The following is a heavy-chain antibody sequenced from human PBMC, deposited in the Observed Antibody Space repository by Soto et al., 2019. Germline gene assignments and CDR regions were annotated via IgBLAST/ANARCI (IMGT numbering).Heavy chain of an antibody. J-gene: IGHJ3*01. Sequence: QLHQQQWGAGLLKPSETLSLTCAVYGGSFSGYFWNWILQSPGKGLEWIGKVNHNGRNNYNPSLTSRVTISLDMSKNQISLKLTSVTAADTAVYYCARGGSSDWHVAFDFWGQGTMVTVSS. D-gene: IGHD6-19*01. V-gene: IGHV4-34*01. CDR2: VNHNGRN. CDR3: ARGGSSDWHVAFDF. CDR1: GGSFSGYF.